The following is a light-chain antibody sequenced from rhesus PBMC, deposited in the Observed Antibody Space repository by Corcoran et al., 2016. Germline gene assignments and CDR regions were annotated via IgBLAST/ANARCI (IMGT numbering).Light chain of an antibody. CDR1: QDVSNW. CDR2: RAS. J-gene: IGKJ2*01. CDR3: QHHDTSPYT. V-gene: IGKV1-69*01. Sequence: DIQMTQSPSSLSASVGDRVTITCRASQDVSNWLAWYQQIPGKAPQLLLYRASNLETGVPSRFSVNGSGTDFTLTISSLQTGDIATYYCQHHDTSPYTFGQGTKVEIK.